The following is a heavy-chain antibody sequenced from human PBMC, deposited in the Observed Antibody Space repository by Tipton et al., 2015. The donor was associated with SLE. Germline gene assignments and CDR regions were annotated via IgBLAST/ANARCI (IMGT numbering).Heavy chain of an antibody. V-gene: IGHV4-4*07. Sequence: GLVKPSETLSLSCTVSDGSISDYYWTWIRQPAGEGLEWIGRIYASGSTNYNPSLRSRAAMSVDTSKSHFSLKLTSVTAADTAVYYCAIDDYGEVGDYWGQGTLVTVSS. D-gene: IGHD4-17*01. CDR1: DGSISDYY. CDR3: AIDDYGEVGDY. J-gene: IGHJ4*02. CDR2: IYASGST.